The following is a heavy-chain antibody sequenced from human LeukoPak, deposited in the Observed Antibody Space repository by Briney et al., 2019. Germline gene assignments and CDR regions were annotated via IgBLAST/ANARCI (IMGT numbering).Heavy chain of an antibody. CDR1: GYTRTELS. CDR2: FDPEDGET. V-gene: IGHV1-24*01. Sequence: ASVKVSCKVSGYTRTELSMHWVRQAPGKGLEWVGGFDPEDGETIYAQKFQGRVTMTEDTSTDTAYMELSSLRSEDTAVYYCATAVIRERATERTDFDYWGQGTLVTVSS. J-gene: IGHJ4*02. CDR3: ATAVIRERATERTDFDY. D-gene: IGHD1-1*01.